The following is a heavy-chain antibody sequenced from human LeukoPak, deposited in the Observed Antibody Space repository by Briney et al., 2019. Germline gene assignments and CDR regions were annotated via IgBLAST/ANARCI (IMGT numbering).Heavy chain of an antibody. CDR2: ISPGNSDA. Sequence: PGESPKISCKASGYSFTTYWIAWVRQMPGKGLEWMGIISPGNSDARYSPSFQGQVTVSVDKSINTAYLQWSSLRASDSAMYYCARDPSWWIQLNYYYGMDVWGQGTTVTVSS. J-gene: IGHJ6*02. V-gene: IGHV5-51*01. D-gene: IGHD5-18*01. CDR3: ARDPSWWIQLNYYYGMDV. CDR1: GYSFTTYW.